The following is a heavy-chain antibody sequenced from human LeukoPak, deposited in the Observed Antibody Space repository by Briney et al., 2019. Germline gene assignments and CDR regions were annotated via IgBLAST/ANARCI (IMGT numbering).Heavy chain of an antibody. CDR1: GFTFTSYA. D-gene: IGHD3-10*01. CDR2: ISGSGGTT. Sequence: GGSLRLSCVASGFTFTSYAMSWVRQAPGKELEWVSSISGSGGTTNYADSVKGRFTISRDNSKNTLYLQMNSLRAEDTAVYYCATTYGSGSPGDYWGQGTLVTVSS. CDR3: ATTYGSGSPGDY. J-gene: IGHJ4*02. V-gene: IGHV3-23*01.